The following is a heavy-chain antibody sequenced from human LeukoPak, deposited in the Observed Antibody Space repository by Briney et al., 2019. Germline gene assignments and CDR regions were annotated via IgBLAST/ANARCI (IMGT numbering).Heavy chain of an antibody. Sequence: ASVKVSCKASGYTCTSYGFSWVRQAPGQGLEWMGWISAYNGNTNYAQKLQGRVTMTTDTSTTPAYMGLRSLRSDDTAVYYCARGGGDYVFPYGMDVWGQGTTVTVSS. J-gene: IGHJ6*02. D-gene: IGHD4-17*01. CDR1: GYTCTSYG. V-gene: IGHV1-18*01. CDR2: ISAYNGNT. CDR3: ARGGGDYVFPYGMDV.